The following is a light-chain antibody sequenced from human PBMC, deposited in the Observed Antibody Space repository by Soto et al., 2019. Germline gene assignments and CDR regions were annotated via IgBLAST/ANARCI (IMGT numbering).Light chain of an antibody. Sequence: QAVVTQPASVSGSPGQSITISCTGTSSDVGYNYVSWYQHHPGKAPKLMIYDVNNRPSGVSNRLSGSKSGNTASLTISGLQAEDEADYYCSSYTSSNTVIFGGGTKVTVL. J-gene: IGLJ2*01. CDR1: SSDVGYNY. V-gene: IGLV2-14*03. CDR2: DVN. CDR3: SSYTSSNTVI.